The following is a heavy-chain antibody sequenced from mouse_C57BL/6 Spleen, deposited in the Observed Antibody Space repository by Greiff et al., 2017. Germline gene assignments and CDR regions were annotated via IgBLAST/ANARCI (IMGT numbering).Heavy chain of an antibody. V-gene: IGHV1-61*01. D-gene: IGHD1-1*01. Sequence: QVQLQQPGAELVRPGSSVKLSCKASGYTFTSYWMDWVKQRPGQGLEWIGNIYPSDSETHYNQKFKDKATLTVDKSSSTAYMQLSSLTSEDSAVYYCARHYGSSYDYWRQGTTLTVSS. CDR1: GYTFTSYW. CDR2: IYPSDSET. J-gene: IGHJ2*01. CDR3: ARHYGSSYDY.